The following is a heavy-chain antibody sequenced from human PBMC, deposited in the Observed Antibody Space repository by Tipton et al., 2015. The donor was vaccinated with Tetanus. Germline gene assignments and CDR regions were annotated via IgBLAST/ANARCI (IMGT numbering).Heavy chain of an antibody. J-gene: IGHJ5*02. Sequence: LRLSCTVSGDSMTRYYWSWIRQPPGKGLEWISYIFHSGSTNYNPSLKSRVTISMDTSKNQIYLKLNSVTAADTAVYYCARDQGGGRVARLNWFDPWGQGTLVTVSS. CDR1: GDSMTRYY. V-gene: IGHV4-4*08. CDR3: ARDQGGGRVARLNWFDP. D-gene: IGHD3-16*01. CDR2: IFHSGST.